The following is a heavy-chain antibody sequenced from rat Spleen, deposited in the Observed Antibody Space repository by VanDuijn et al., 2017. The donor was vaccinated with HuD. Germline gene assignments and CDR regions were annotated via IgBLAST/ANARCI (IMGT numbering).Heavy chain of an antibody. V-gene: IGHV5-31*01. CDR3: VREELGVRD. Sequence: EVQLVESGGGLVQPGRSLKLSCVASGFTFNNYWMTWIRQAPGKGLEWVASISYEGSSTYYGDSVKGRFTISRDDAKSTLYLQMNSLRSEDTAIYYCVREELGVRDWGQGVMVTVSS. CDR1: GFTFNNYW. D-gene: IGHD4-3*01. CDR2: ISYEGSST. J-gene: IGHJ2*01.